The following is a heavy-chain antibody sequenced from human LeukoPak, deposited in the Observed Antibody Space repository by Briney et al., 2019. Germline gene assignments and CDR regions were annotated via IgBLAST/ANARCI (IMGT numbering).Heavy chain of an antibody. V-gene: IGHV3-33*01. D-gene: IGHD3-22*01. Sequence: GRSLRLSCAASGFTFSSYGMHWVRQAPGKGLEWVAVIWYDGSNKYYADSVKGRFTISRDNSKNTLYLQMNSLRADDTAVYYCARDDSSGYYSLITDYWGQGTLVTVSS. J-gene: IGHJ4*02. CDR2: IWYDGSNK. CDR1: GFTFSSYG. CDR3: ARDDSSGYYSLITDY.